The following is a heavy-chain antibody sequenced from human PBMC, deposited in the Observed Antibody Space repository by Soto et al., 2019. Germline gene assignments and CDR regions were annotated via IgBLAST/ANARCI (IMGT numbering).Heavy chain of an antibody. Sequence: ASVKVSCKASGYTFIGYYMHWVRQAPGQGLEWMGWINPNNGGTNYAQKFQGRVTMTRDTSISTAYMDLSRLRSDDTAVYYCARDRTAVAGYYYYGMDVWGQGTTVTVS. CDR1: GYTFIGYY. D-gene: IGHD6-19*01. J-gene: IGHJ6*02. CDR3: ARDRTAVAGYYYYGMDV. CDR2: INPNNGGT. V-gene: IGHV1-2*02.